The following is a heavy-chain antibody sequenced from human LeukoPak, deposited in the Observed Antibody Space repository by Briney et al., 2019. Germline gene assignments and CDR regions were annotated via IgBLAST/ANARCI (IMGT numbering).Heavy chain of an antibody. Sequence: GGSLRLSCVVSGFTFSSYAMSWVRQAPGKGLAWVSAISGGGGSTYYADSVKGRFTISRDNSKNTLYLQMNSLRAEDTAVYYCAKDTAILMNYLDYWGREPWSPSTQ. CDR3: AKDTAILMNYLDY. CDR1: GFTFSSYA. J-gene: IGHJ4*02. CDR2: ISGGGGST. D-gene: IGHD5-18*01. V-gene: IGHV3-23*01.